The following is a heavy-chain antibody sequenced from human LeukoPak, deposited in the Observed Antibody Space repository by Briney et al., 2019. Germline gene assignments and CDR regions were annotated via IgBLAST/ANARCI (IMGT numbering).Heavy chain of an antibody. Sequence: GGSLRLSCTASGFTFGDYGMNWVGQAPGKGLEWVSFIRNKAYGGTTEYAASVKGRFTISRDDSKSIAYLQMNSLKTEDTAVYYCARGDFGSGNYYATIDYWGQGTLVAVSS. V-gene: IGHV3-49*04. CDR1: GFTFGDYG. CDR2: IRNKAYGGTT. CDR3: ARGDFGSGNYYATIDY. J-gene: IGHJ4*02. D-gene: IGHD3-10*01.